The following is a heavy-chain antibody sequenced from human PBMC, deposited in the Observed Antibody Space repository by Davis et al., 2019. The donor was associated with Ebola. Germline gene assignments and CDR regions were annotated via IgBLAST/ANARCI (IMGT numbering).Heavy chain of an antibody. CDR1: GCTFSSYW. D-gene: IGHD1-26*01. Sequence: GGSLRLSCAASGCTFSSYWMSWVRQAPGKGLEWVANIKQDGSEKYYVDSVKGRFTLSRDNAKNSLYLQMNSLRADDTAVYYCAKQRGVGAIDYDYWGRGTVVTVSS. CDR3: AKQRGVGAIDYDY. J-gene: IGHJ4*02. V-gene: IGHV3-7*03. CDR2: IKQDGSEK.